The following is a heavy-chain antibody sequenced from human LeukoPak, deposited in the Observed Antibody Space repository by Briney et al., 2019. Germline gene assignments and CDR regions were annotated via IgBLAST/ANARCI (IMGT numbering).Heavy chain of an antibody. D-gene: IGHD1-26*01. CDR3: TTGYPLIVGATSGVY. V-gene: IGHV3-15*01. CDR1: GLTFSNAW. Sequence: GGSLRLSCAASGLTFSNAWMSWVRQPPGKGLEWVGRIKSRSDGGTTDYAAPEKGTFTISRDDSKNTLYLQMNSLETEDTAVYYCTTGYPLIVGATSGVYWGQGTLVTVSS. CDR2: IKSRSDGGTT. J-gene: IGHJ4*02.